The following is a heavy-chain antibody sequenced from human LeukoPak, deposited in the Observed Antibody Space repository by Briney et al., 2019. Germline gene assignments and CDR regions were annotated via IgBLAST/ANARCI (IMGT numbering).Heavy chain of an antibody. CDR3: ARDSRHPYYYGLDV. J-gene: IGHJ6*02. CDR2: IYYSGST. CDR1: GGSISSYY. V-gene: IGHV4-59*01. Sequence: SETLSLTCTASGGSISSYYWSWMRQPPGKGLEWIGNIYYSGSTSYNPSLKSRVTISVDTSKNQFSLRLSSVTAADTAVYYCARDSRHPYYYGLDVWGQGTTVTVSS.